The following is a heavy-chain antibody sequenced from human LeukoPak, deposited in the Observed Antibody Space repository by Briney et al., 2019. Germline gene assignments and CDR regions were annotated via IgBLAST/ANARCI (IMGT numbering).Heavy chain of an antibody. CDR1: GYTFTSYA. D-gene: IGHD6-13*01. CDR3: AGGRVGYSSSWSPFDY. J-gene: IGHJ4*02. V-gene: IGHV1-3*01. CDR2: INAGNGNT. Sequence: ASVKVSCKASGYTFTSYAMHWVRQAPGQRLEWMGWINAGNGNTEYSQKFQGRVTITRDTSASTAYMELSSLRSEDTAVYYCAGGRVGYSSSWSPFDYWGQGTLVTVSS.